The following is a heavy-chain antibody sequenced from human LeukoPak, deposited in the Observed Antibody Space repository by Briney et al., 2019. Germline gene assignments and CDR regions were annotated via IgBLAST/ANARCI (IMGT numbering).Heavy chain of an antibody. J-gene: IGHJ6*03. Sequence: PSETLSLTCTVSGYSISSGYYWAWIRQPPGKGLEWIGYIYYTGSTNYNPSLKSRVTISVDTSKNQFSLRLSSVTAADTAVYYCASRANNYYMDVWGKGTTVTVSS. CDR2: IYYTGST. D-gene: IGHD1-26*01. CDR1: GYSISSGYY. CDR3: ASRANNYYMDV. V-gene: IGHV4-61*05.